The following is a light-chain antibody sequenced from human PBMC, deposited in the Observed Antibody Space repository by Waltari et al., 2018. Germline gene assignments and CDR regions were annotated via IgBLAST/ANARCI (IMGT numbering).Light chain of an antibody. J-gene: IGKJ4*01. CDR2: SAT. CDR3: QQYDALPLT. Sequence: DIHMTQSPSSLSASIGDRVTITCRASQGISTYLNWYQQKPGKAPNLLIYSATRLEGGVPSRFIGSGSGTEFTLTISSLQPEDCATYYCQQYDALPLTFGGGTKVE. V-gene: IGKV1-39*01. CDR1: QGISTY.